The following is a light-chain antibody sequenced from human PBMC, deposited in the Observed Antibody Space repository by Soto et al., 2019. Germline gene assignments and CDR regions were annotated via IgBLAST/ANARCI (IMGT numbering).Light chain of an antibody. J-gene: IGKJ4*01. CDR3: QQYGSSPLT. Sequence: EIVLTQSPATLSLSPGERATLSCRASQSVTTFLAWYQQKPGQAPRLLIYGASSRATDIPDRFSGSGSGTDFTLTISRLEPEDFAVYYCQQYGSSPLTFGGGTKVDIK. V-gene: IGKV3-20*01. CDR1: QSVTTF. CDR2: GAS.